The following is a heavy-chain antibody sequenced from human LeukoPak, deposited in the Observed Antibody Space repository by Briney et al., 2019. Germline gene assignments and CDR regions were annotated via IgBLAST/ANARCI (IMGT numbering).Heavy chain of an antibody. D-gene: IGHD2-2*02. CDR3: AHGYCRGNSCYTGYFEE. CDR2: ISSSSSTI. V-gene: IGHV3-48*01. Sequence: GGSLRLSCAASGFTFSSYSMNWVRQAPGKGLEWVSYISSSSSTIYYADSVKGRFTISRDNSKNTLYLQMNSLRAGDTAVYYCAHGYCRGNSCYTGYFEEWGQGTLVTVSS. J-gene: IGHJ4*02. CDR1: GFTFSSYS.